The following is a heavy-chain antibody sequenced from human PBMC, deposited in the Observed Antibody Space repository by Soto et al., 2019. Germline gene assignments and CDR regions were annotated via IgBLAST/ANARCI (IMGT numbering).Heavy chain of an antibody. CDR3: ARDKSSDY. V-gene: IGHV1-18*01. J-gene: IGHJ4*02. CDR1: QGTCSSYA. Sequence: AAVKVTCKATQGTCSSYAISWVRQAPGQGLGWMGGIIAYNGTTNYAQKLQGRVTMTTDTSTSTAYMELRSLRSDDTAVYYCARDKSSDYWGQGTLVTVSS. CDR2: IIAYNGTT.